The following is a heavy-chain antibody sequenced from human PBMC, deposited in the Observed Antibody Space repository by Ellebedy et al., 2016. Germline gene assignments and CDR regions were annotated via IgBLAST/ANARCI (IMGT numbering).Heavy chain of an antibody. J-gene: IGHJ3*01. Sequence: GGSLRLXCAASGFSFSSFWMSWVRQAPGKGLEWVANIKEDGSEKHHVDSVKGRFTISRDNTENSLFLQMHGLTAADTAVYYCARDLEAMAGTSRSFDVWGQGTLVTVSS. D-gene: IGHD6-19*01. CDR1: GFSFSSFW. CDR3: ARDLEAMAGTSRSFDV. V-gene: IGHV3-7*01. CDR2: IKEDGSEK.